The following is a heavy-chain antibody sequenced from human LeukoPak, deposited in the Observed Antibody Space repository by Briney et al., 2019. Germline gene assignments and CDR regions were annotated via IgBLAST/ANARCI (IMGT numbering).Heavy chain of an antibody. Sequence: SETLSLTCTVSGGSISSYYWSWIRRPPGKGLEWLGYIYYSGSTNYNPSLKSRVTISVDTSKNQFSLKLSSVTAADTAVYYCARDVRDSSGYYLRIFGYWGQGILVTVSS. V-gene: IGHV4-59*01. D-gene: IGHD3-22*01. J-gene: IGHJ4*02. CDR3: ARDVRDSSGYYLRIFGY. CDR2: IYYSGST. CDR1: GGSISSYY.